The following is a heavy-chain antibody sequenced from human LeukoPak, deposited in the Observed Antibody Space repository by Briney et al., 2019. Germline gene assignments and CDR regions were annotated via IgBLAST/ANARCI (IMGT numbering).Heavy chain of an antibody. CDR1: GFTFSRYG. V-gene: IGHV3-33*01. CDR2: IWYDGTYK. Sequence: GGSLRLSCAASGFTFSRYGMHWVRQAPGKGLAGVAVIWYDGTYKYYADSVKGRFTISRDNSKNTLYLQMNSLRAEDTAVYYCARDWPPYWGQGTLVTVSS. CDR3: ARDWPPY. J-gene: IGHJ4*02.